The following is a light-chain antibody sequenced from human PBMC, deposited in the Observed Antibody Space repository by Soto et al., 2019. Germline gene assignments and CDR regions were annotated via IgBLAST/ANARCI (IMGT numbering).Light chain of an antibody. Sequence: EIVLTQSPGTLSLSPGERATLSCRASQSVSSSYLAWYQQKPGQAPRLRIYGASSRATGIPDRFSGSGSGTDFTLTISRLEPEDFAVYYCQQYGSLWTFGQGTKVEIK. CDR2: GAS. CDR3: QQYGSLWT. CDR1: QSVSSSY. V-gene: IGKV3-20*01. J-gene: IGKJ1*01.